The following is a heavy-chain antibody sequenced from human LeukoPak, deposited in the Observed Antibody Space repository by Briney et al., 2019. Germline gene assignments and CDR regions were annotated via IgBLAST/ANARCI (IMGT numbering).Heavy chain of an antibody. Sequence: SVKVSCKASGGTFSSYAISWVRQAPGQGLEWMGGIIPIFGTANYAQKFQGRVTMTRDTSISTAYMELSRLRSDDTAVYYCARGSSHYGGFDYWGQGTLVTVSS. D-gene: IGHD4-23*01. V-gene: IGHV1-69*05. CDR3: ARGSSHYGGFDY. J-gene: IGHJ4*02. CDR2: IIPIFGTA. CDR1: GGTFSSYA.